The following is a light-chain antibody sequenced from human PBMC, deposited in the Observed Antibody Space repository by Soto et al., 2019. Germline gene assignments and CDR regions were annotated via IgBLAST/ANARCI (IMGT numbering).Light chain of an antibody. CDR2: GAS. Sequence: EVVMTQSPATLSVSPGERATLSCRASQSIRNNLIWYQQKSGQAPRLLIYGASTRATGIPARFSGSGSGTEFTLTISSLQSEDFAVYYCQHRFNWPWTFGQGTKVDIK. V-gene: IGKV3-15*01. J-gene: IGKJ1*01. CDR1: QSIRNN. CDR3: QHRFNWPWT.